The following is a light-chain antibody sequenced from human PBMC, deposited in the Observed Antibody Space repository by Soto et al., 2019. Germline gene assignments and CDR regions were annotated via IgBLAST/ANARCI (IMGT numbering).Light chain of an antibody. CDR2: DAS. V-gene: IGKV1-5*01. CDR1: QSISSW. CDR3: QQYSSYWT. Sequence: DRVTLTCRASQSISSWLAWYKQQPGKAPKFLIYDASNLESGVPSRFSGSGSGTEFTLTIRSLKPDDFATYYCQQYSSYWTFGQGTKLDIK. J-gene: IGKJ1*01.